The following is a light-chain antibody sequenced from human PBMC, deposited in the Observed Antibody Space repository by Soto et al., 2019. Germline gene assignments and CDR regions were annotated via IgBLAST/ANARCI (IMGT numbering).Light chain of an antibody. CDR2: GNT. V-gene: IGLV1-40*01. Sequence: QSVLTQPPSVSGAPGQRVTISCTGNSSNIGAGHDVHWYQKLPGTGPKLLIFGNTNRPSGVPDRFSGSKSGTSASLAITGLQAEEEADYHCQSYDTSLIMAFGGGTKLTVL. CDR1: SSNIGAGHD. CDR3: QSYDTSLIMA. J-gene: IGLJ2*01.